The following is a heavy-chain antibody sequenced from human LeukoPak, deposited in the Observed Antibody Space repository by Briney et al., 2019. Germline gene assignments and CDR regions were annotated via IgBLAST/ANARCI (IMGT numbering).Heavy chain of an antibody. CDR3: AREAGYSYGEEYFDY. V-gene: IGHV4-34*01. CDR1: GGSFGGYY. Sequence: SETLSLTRAVYGGSFGGYYWSWIRQPPGKGLEWIGEINHSGSTNYNPSLKSRVTISVDTSKNQFSLKLSSVTAADTAVYYCAREAGYSYGEEYFDYWGQGTLVTVSS. CDR2: INHSGST. D-gene: IGHD5-18*01. J-gene: IGHJ4*02.